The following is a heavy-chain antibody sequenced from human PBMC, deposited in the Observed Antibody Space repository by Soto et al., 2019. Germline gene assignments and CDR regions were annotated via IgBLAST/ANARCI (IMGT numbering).Heavy chain of an antibody. J-gene: IGHJ3*02. Sequence: TSETLSLTCTVSGGSISSYYWSWIRQPAGKGLEWIGRIYTSGSTNYNPSLKSRVTMSVDTSKNQFSLKLSSVTAADTAVYYCARDLGASSSWYQDAFDIWGQGTMVTVSS. V-gene: IGHV4-4*07. CDR3: ARDLGASSSWYQDAFDI. CDR1: GGSISSYY. CDR2: IYTSGST. D-gene: IGHD6-13*01.